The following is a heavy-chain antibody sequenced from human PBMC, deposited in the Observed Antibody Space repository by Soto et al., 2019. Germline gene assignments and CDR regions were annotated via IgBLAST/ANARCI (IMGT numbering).Heavy chain of an antibody. CDR2: ISGDSGRT. CDR1: GLTFGNYA. D-gene: IGHD2-21*02. V-gene: IGHV3-23*01. CDR3: AVTPNCGRDCSAASYWYFDI. J-gene: IGHJ2*01. Sequence: EVQLLESGGGLVQPGGSVRLSCAASGLTFGNYAMSWVRQAPGKGLGWVSAISGDSGRTYYADSVKGLFTISRDNSKTPLYLKMNTLRAEDTAVYYCAVTPNCGRDCSAASYWYFDIWGRCTLVAVSS.